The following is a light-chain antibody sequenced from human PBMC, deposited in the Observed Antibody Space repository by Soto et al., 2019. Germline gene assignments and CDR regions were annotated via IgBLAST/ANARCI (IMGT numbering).Light chain of an antibody. V-gene: IGKV1-39*01. J-gene: IGKJ1*01. CDR3: QQYNPYSRT. CDR2: AAS. CDR1: QSISSY. Sequence: IHMTHSPSSLSASLGDRVTITFGASQSISSYLNWYQQKPGKAPKLLIYAASSLQSGVPSRFSGSGSGTDFTLTISSLQRDDFAIYYCQQYNPYSRTFGQGTKVDIK.